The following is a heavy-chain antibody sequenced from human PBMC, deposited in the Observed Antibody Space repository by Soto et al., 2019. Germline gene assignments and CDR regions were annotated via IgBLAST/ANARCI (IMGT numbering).Heavy chain of an antibody. J-gene: IGHJ4*02. Sequence: GGSLRLSCAASGFTFSSYAMSWVRQAPGKGLEWVSGISGSGGSTYYADSVKGRFTISRDNSKNTLYLQMNSLRVEDTAVYYCAKFGGYGDYEWDYYFDYWGQGTLVTVSS. D-gene: IGHD4-17*01. CDR3: AKFGGYGDYEWDYYFDY. CDR2: ISGSGGST. CDR1: GFTFSSYA. V-gene: IGHV3-23*01.